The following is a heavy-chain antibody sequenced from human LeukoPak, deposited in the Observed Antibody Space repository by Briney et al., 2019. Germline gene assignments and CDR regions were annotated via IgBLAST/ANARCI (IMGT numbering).Heavy chain of an antibody. CDR3: ARGPERTFNWFDP. CDR2: IYHSGST. J-gene: IGHJ5*02. CDR1: GYSISSGYY. V-gene: IGHV4-38-2*02. Sequence: SETLSLTCTVSGYSISSGYYWGWIRQPPGKGLEWIGIIYHSGSTYYNPSLKSRVTISVDTSKNQFSLKLSSVTAADTAVYYCARGPERTFNWFDPWGQGTLVTVSS.